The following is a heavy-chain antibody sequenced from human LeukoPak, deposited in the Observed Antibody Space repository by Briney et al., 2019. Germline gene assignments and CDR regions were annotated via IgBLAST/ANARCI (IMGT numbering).Heavy chain of an antibody. D-gene: IGHD1-26*01. CDR2: IWPDGSNK. J-gene: IGHJ4*02. CDR1: GFTFTSYG. V-gene: IGHV3-33*01. CDR3: ARASGCYDF. Sequence: PGRSLRLSCVASGFTFTSYGLHWVRQAPGKGLEWVAVIWPDGSNKYYADSVKGLFTISRDDSKSTVYLQMNNLRVDDTALYYCARASGCYDFWGQGTLVTVSS.